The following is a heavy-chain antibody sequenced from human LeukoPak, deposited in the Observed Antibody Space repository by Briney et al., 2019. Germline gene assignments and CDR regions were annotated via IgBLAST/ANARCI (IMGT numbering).Heavy chain of an antibody. CDR3: AKWGDYDILTGYYVSDF. CDR2: ISSSSGTTI. V-gene: IGHV3-48*03. CDR1: GFTFSSYE. Sequence: PGGSLRLSCAASGFTFSSYEMNWVRQAPGKGLEWLSYISSSSGTTIYYADSVKGRFTISRDNSKNTLYVEMNTLRAEDTAVYYCAKWGDYDILTGYYVSDFWGQGTLVTVSS. D-gene: IGHD3-9*01. J-gene: IGHJ4*02.